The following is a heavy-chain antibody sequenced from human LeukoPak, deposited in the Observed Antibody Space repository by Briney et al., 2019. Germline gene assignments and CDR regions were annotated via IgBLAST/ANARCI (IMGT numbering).Heavy chain of an antibody. J-gene: IGHJ3*02. CDR3: ALLRYFGAFDI. CDR2: IYYSGST. V-gene: IGHV4-59*01. D-gene: IGHD3-9*01. Sequence: PSETLSLTCTVSGGSISSYYWSWIRQPPGKGLEWIGYIYYSGSTNYNPSLKSRVTISVDTSKNQFSLKLSSVTAADTAVYYCALLRYFGAFDIWGQGTMVTVSS. CDR1: GGSISSYY.